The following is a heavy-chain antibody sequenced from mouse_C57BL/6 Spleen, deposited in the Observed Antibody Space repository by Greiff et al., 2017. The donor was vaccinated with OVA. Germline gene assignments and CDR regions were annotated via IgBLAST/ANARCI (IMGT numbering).Heavy chain of an antibody. Sequence: QVQLQQPGTELVKPGASVKLSCKASGYTFTSYWMHWVKQRPGQGLEWIGNINPSNGGTNYNEKFKSKATLPVDKSSSTAYMQLSSLTSEDSAVYYCARFGSHYYAMDYWGQGTSVTVSS. V-gene: IGHV1-53*01. CDR2: INPSNGGT. CDR3: ARFGSHYYAMDY. J-gene: IGHJ4*01. CDR1: GYTFTSYW. D-gene: IGHD1-1*02.